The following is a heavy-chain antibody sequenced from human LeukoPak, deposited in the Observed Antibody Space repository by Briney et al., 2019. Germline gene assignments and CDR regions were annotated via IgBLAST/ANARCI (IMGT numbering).Heavy chain of an antibody. Sequence: PSEPLSLTCTVCGGSFSSYYWSWLRQPPGKGLEWLGYIYYSGSTNYNPSLKSRVTISVDTSKNQFSLKLSSVTAADTAVYYCARDGRDYYDSSGNYYFDYWGQGTLVTVSS. CDR3: ARDGRDYYDSSGNYYFDY. V-gene: IGHV4-59*01. J-gene: IGHJ4*02. D-gene: IGHD3-22*01. CDR1: GGSFSSYY. CDR2: IYYSGST.